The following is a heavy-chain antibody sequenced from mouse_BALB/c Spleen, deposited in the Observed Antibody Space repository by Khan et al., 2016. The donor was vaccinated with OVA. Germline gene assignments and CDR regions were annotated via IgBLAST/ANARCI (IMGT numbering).Heavy chain of an antibody. CDR1: GYTFTSFW. CDR3: ARSNQYGSRLYAMDY. Sequence: DLVKPGASVNLSCKAPGYTFTSFWINWIKQRPGQGLEWIGRIAPGSGSSSYNELFKVKATLTVDTSSSTAYIQLSSLSSEASAVYFWARSNQYGSRLYAMDYWGQGTSVTVSS. D-gene: IGHD1-1*01. V-gene: IGHV1S41*01. CDR2: IAPGSGSS. J-gene: IGHJ4*01.